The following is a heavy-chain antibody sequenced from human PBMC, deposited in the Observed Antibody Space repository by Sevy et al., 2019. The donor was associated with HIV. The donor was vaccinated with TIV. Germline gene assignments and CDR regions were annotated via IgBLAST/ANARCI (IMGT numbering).Heavy chain of an antibody. Sequence: GGSLRLSCAASGFTFSSYDMHWVRQATGKGLEWVSAIGTAGDTYYPGSVKGRFTISRENAKNSLYLQMNSLRAGDTAVYYCARQAYSSSWYPYYYYYYYMDVWGKGTTVTVSS. J-gene: IGHJ6*03. CDR3: ARQAYSSSWYPYYYYYYYMDV. D-gene: IGHD6-13*01. CDR1: GFTFSSYD. CDR2: IGTAGDT. V-gene: IGHV3-13*01.